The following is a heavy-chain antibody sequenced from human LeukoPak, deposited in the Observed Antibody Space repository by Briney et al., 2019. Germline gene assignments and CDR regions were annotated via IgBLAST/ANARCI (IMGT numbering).Heavy chain of an antibody. CDR3: ARVLTLYGMDV. CDR1: GFTFSSYA. V-gene: IGHV3-53*04. J-gene: IGHJ6*02. Sequence: GGSLRLSCAASGFTFSSYAMSWVRQAPGKGLEWVSVIYSGGSTYYADSVKGRFTISRHNSKNTLYLQMNSLRAEDTAVYYCARVLTLYGMDVWGQGTTVTVSS. CDR2: IYSGGST.